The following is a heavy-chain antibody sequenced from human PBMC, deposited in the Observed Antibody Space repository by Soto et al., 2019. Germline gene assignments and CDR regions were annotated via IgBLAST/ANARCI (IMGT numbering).Heavy chain of an antibody. D-gene: IGHD3-22*01. Sequence: PSDTLSLTCTVSGGSISNSRYYWAWIRQPPGKGLEWIGSIYHTGNTYYNPSLRSRVTISVDTSKNQFSLKLTSVTAADTAVYYCARDYYDSSDYTTNWFDPWGQGTLVTVSS. J-gene: IGHJ5*02. V-gene: IGHV4-39*01. CDR3: ARDYYDSSDYTTNWFDP. CDR2: IYHTGNT. CDR1: GGSISNSRYY.